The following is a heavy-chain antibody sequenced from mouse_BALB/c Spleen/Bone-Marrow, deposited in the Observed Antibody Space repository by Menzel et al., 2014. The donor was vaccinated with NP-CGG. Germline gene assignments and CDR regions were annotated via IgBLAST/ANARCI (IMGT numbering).Heavy chain of an antibody. CDR2: INPGSGGV. CDR3: SRERTREAVDY. V-gene: IGHV1-54*01. CDR1: GYAFTNYW. Sequence: VQGAESGAELVRPGTSVKVSCKASGYAFTNYWIEWVKQRPGQGLEWIGVINPGSGGVNYNEKFKGKATLTADKSSSTAYIQLSRLTSDDPAVYFCSRERTREAVDYWGQGTSVTVSS. J-gene: IGHJ4*01.